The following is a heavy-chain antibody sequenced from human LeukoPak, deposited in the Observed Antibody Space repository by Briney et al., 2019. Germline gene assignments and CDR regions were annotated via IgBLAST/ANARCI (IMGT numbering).Heavy chain of an antibody. D-gene: IGHD4-11*01. CDR3: ARRDYGNSPQGNFDY. Sequence: GESLKISCQYSGYNFTTYWITWVRQMPGKGLEWMGIIYPGDSDTRYSPSSQGQVTISADKSITTAYLQWSSLKASDTAMYYCARRDYGNSPQGNFDYWGQGTLVTVSS. CDR2: IYPGDSDT. J-gene: IGHJ4*02. V-gene: IGHV5-51*01. CDR1: GYNFTTYW.